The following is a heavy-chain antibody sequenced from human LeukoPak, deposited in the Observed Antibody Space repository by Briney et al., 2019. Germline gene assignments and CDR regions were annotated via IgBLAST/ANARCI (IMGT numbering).Heavy chain of an antibody. V-gene: IGHV3-21*01. CDR1: GFTFSSYS. Sequence: GGSLRLSCAASGFTFSSYSMNWVRQAPGKGLEWVSSISSSSGYIYYADSVKGRFTISRDNAKNSLYLQMNSLRAEDTAVYYCARAERSTKYYYDSSGYPYDYWGQGTLVTVSS. CDR2: ISSSSGYI. J-gene: IGHJ4*02. CDR3: ARAERSTKYYYDSSGYPYDY. D-gene: IGHD3-22*01.